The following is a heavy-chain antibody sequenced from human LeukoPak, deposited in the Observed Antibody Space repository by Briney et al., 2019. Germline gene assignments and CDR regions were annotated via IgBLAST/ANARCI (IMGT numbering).Heavy chain of an antibody. CDR1: GFAFSTYW. D-gene: IGHD3-22*01. CDR3: ARGTYSYDSSGYYAYFDY. J-gene: IGHJ4*02. Sequence: GSLRLSCAASGFAFSTYWMSWVRQAPGKGLEWVANIKEDGSEKYYVDSVKGRFTISRDNAKNSLYLQMNSLRAEDTAVYYCARGTYSYDSSGYYAYFDYRGQGTLVTVSS. V-gene: IGHV3-7*01. CDR2: IKEDGSEK.